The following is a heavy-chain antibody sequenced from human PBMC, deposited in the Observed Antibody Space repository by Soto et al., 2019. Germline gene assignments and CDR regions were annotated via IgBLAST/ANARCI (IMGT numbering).Heavy chain of an antibody. CDR3: ARDRAEWELFDY. D-gene: IGHD1-26*01. J-gene: IGHJ4*02. V-gene: IGHV3-21*01. CDR1: GFTFSSYS. CDR2: ISSSSSYI. Sequence: GGSLRLSCAASGFTFSSYSMNWVRQAPGKGLEWVSSISSSSSYIYYADSVKGRFTISRDNAKNSLYLQMNSLRAEDTAVYYCARDRAEWELFDYWGQGTLVTVSS.